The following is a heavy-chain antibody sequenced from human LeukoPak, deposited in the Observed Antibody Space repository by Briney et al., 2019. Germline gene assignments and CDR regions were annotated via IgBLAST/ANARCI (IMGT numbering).Heavy chain of an antibody. Sequence: ASVKVSCKTSGYTFTSYYVSWVRQAPGQGLEWMGWISGYNAKTHYVQKFQGRITMTIDTSTTTAYMELRSLTSDDTAVYYCAGVRDYYANSDYSDYWGQGTLVTVSS. D-gene: IGHD3-22*01. CDR1: GYTFTSYY. V-gene: IGHV1-18*04. CDR2: ISGYNAKT. CDR3: AGVRDYYANSDYSDY. J-gene: IGHJ4*02.